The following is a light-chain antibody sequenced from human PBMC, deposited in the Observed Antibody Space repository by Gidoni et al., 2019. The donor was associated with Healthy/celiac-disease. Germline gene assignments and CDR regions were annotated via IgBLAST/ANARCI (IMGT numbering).Light chain of an antibody. CDR3: QQYNNWPPGT. V-gene: IGKV3-15*01. Sequence: EIVMTPSPATLSVSPGERATLSCRASQSVSSNLAWYQQKPGQAPRRLIYGASTRATGIPARFSGSGSGTEFTLTISSLQSEDFAVYYCQQYNNWPPGTFGQGTKVEIK. CDR1: QSVSSN. CDR2: GAS. J-gene: IGKJ1*01.